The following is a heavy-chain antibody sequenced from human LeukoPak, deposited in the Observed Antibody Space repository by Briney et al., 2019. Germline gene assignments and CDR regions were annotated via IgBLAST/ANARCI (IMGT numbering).Heavy chain of an antibody. J-gene: IGHJ4*02. D-gene: IGHD6-13*01. Sequence: ASVKVSCKASGYTFTSYGICWVRQAPGQGLEWMGWISAYNGNTNYAQKLQGRVTMTTDTSTSTAYMELRSLRSDDTAVYYCATRIAAAGKDFNDYWGQGTLVTVSS. CDR1: GYTFTSYG. CDR2: ISAYNGNT. V-gene: IGHV1-18*01. CDR3: ATRIAAAGKDFNDY.